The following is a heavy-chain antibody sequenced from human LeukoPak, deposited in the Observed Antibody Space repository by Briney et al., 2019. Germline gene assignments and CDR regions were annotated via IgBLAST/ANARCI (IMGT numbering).Heavy chain of an antibody. CDR2: IYYSGST. D-gene: IGHD3-10*01. CDR3: ARHASTMVRGVTLNWFDP. Sequence: SETLSLTCTVSGGSISSSSYYWGWIRQPPGKGLEWIGSIYYSGSTYYNPSLKSRVTISVDTSKNQFSLKLSSVTAADTAVYYCARHASTMVRGVTLNWFDPWGQGTLVTVSS. J-gene: IGHJ5*02. CDR1: GGSISSSSYY. V-gene: IGHV4-39*01.